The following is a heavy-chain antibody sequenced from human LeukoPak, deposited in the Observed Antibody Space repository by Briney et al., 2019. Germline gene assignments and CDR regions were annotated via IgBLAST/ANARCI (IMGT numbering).Heavy chain of an antibody. J-gene: IGHJ4*02. D-gene: IGHD3-10*01. CDR3: ARVQLWFRGTYCFDY. CDR1: GYTFTTYA. V-gene: IGHV1-3*01. Sequence: ASVKDSCKASGYTFTTYAMHWVRQAPGERLEWMGWISVGNGYTEYSQKFQGRVTITRDTSASTAYMELSSLRSEDTAVYYCARVQLWFRGTYCFDYWGQGTLVTVSS. CDR2: ISVGNGYT.